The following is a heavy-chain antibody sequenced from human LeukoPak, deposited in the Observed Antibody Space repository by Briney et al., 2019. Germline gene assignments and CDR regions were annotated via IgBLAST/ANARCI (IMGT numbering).Heavy chain of an antibody. D-gene: IGHD1-14*01. CDR1: GYTFTSYD. CDR2: MNPNSGNT. Sequence: ASVKVSCKASGYTFTSYDINWVLQATGQGLEWMGWMNPNSGNTGYAQKFQGRVTMTRNTSISTAYMELSSLRSEDTAVYYCARGRTAYYYYYYMDVWGKGTTVTISS. CDR3: ARGRTAYYYYYYMDV. V-gene: IGHV1-8*01. J-gene: IGHJ6*03.